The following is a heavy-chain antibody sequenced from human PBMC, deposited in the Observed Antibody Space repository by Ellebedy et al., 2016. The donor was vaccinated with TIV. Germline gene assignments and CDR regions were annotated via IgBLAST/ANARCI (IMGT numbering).Heavy chain of an antibody. CDR1: GFTFSSYG. Sequence: PGGSLRLSCAASGFTFSSYGMHWVRQAPGKGLEWVSYISCSGSTIYYADSVKGRFTISRDNAKNSLSLQMNSLRAEDTAVDYWSRVVGQLVPTFVDYWGQGTLGTVSS. V-gene: IGHV3-48*04. J-gene: IGHJ4*02. CDR3: SRVVGQLVPTFVDY. CDR2: ISCSGSTI. D-gene: IGHD6-13*01.